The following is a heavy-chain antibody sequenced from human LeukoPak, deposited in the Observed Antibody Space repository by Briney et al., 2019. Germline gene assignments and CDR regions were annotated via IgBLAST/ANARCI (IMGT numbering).Heavy chain of an antibody. Sequence: GESLKISCKGSGYSFTSYWIGWVRQMPGKGLEWMGIIYPGDSDTRYSPSFQGQVTISADKSISTAYLQWSSLKASDTAMYYCARHSGRGLSTVTTIDYWGQGTLVTVSS. J-gene: IGHJ4*02. CDR2: IYPGDSDT. V-gene: IGHV5-51*01. CDR1: GYSFTSYW. CDR3: ARHSGRGLSTVTTIDY. D-gene: IGHD4-4*01.